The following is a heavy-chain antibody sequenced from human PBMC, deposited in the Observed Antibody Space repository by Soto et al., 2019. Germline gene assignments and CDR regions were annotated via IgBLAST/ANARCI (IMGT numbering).Heavy chain of an antibody. CDR3: ASVTGPPYYDILTGYSY. V-gene: IGHV1-24*01. Sequence: ASVKVSCKVSGYTLTELSMHWVRQAPGKGLEWMGGFDPEDGETIYAQKSQGRVTMTEDTSTDTAYMELSSLRSEDTAVYSCASVTGPPYYDILTGYSYWGQGTLVTVSS. CDR2: FDPEDGET. J-gene: IGHJ4*02. D-gene: IGHD3-9*01. CDR1: GYTLTELS.